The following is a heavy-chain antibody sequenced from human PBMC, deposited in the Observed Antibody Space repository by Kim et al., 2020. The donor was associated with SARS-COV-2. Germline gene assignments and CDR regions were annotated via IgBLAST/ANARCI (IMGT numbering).Heavy chain of an antibody. CDR3: AKKQTGSYLNVMDV. Sequence: TDSVNGRLGISRDNARNTLYLQMNSLTAEDTAIYYCAKKQTGSYLNVMDVWGQGTTVTVSS. V-gene: IGHV3-23*01. J-gene: IGHJ6*02. D-gene: IGHD1-26*01.